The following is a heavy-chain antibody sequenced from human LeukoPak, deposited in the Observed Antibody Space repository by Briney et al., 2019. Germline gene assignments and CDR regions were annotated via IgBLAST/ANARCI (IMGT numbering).Heavy chain of an antibody. CDR2: ITSDGERT. V-gene: IGHV3-64*01. CDR1: GFTFSHYP. CDR3: ARVGSWDAYDI. J-gene: IGHJ3*02. Sequence: GGSLRLSCAASGFTFSHYPMHWVRQAPGKEPEYVSAITSDGERTFYANSVQGRFGISRDNSKNTLYLQMGSLRPGDTAVYYCARVGSWDAYDIWGQGTMVTVSS. D-gene: IGHD1-26*01.